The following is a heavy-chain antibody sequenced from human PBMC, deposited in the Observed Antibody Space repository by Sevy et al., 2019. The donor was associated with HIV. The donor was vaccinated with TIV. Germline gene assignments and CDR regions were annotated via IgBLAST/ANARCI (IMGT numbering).Heavy chain of an antibody. V-gene: IGHV4-59*01. Sequence: SETLSLTCSVSGGSMSSYFWSWVRQPPGKGLEWIGYIYYTGNTHYNPSLKSRFTLSLDTSKNRFSLKLTSVTAADTAVYYCARDSGISPRVLDYWGQGTLVTVSS. J-gene: IGHJ4*02. CDR1: GGSMSSYF. CDR2: IYYTGNT. CDR3: ARDSGISPRVLDY. D-gene: IGHD3-10*01.